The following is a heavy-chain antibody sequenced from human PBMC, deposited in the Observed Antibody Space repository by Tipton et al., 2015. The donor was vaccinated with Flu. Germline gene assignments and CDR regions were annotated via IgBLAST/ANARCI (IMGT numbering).Heavy chain of an antibody. Sequence: SLRLSCAASGFVFYSYAMSWVRQAPGKGLEWLALISSGGDTIYYADAVKGRFTISRDSSKNTLYLQMTSLRAEDTALYYCAKSPGYGDVFDYWGQGALVTVSS. CDR2: ISSGGDTI. CDR1: GFVFYSYA. D-gene: IGHD5-18*01. J-gene: IGHJ4*02. V-gene: IGHV3-23*01. CDR3: AKSPGYGDVFDY.